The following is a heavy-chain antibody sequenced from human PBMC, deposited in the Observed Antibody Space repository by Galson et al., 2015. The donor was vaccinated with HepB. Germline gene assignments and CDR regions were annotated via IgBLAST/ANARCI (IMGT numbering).Heavy chain of an antibody. D-gene: IGHD5-18*01. CDR3: AKDLRRQLWAVYGMDV. J-gene: IGHJ6*02. V-gene: IGHV3-30*18. CDR2: IPYDGSNK. CDR1: GFTFSSYG. Sequence: SLRLSCAASGFTFSSYGMHWVRQAPGKGLEWVAVIPYDGSNKYYADSVKGRFTISRDNSKNTLYLQMNSLRAEDTAVYYCAKDLRRQLWAVYGMDVWGQGTTVTVSS.